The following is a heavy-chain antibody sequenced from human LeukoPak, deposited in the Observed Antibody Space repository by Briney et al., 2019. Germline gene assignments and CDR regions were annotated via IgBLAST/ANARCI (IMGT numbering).Heavy chain of an antibody. D-gene: IGHD4-23*01. V-gene: IGHV3-30-3*01. CDR3: ARGDDYGGITYN. CDR1: GSTFSSYA. CDR2: ISYDGSNK. Sequence: SGGSLRLSCAASGSTFSSYAMHWVRQAPGKGLEWVAVISYDGSNKYYADSVKGRFTISRDNSKNTLYLQMNSLRAEDTAVYYCARGDDYGGITYNWGQGTLVTVSS. J-gene: IGHJ4*02.